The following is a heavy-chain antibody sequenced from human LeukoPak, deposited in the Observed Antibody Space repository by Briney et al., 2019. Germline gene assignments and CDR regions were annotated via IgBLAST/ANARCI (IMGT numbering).Heavy chain of an antibody. CDR1: GFTFSSYW. D-gene: IGHD5-12*01. CDR3: TTIRPGY. Sequence: GGALRISCAAPGFTFSSYWIHWVRQVPGKGLVWVSRIKDGGTTTDYADSVKGRFTISRDDAKNTLYLQMNSLRAEDTAVYYCTTIRPGYWGQGTLVTVSP. CDR2: IKDGGTTT. V-gene: IGHV3-74*01. J-gene: IGHJ4*02.